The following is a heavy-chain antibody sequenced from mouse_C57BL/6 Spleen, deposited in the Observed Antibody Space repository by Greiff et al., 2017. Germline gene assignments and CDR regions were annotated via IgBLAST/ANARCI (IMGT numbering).Heavy chain of an antibody. J-gene: IGHJ4*01. CDR3: ARSNYSYAMDY. Sequence: EVHLVESGGGLVKPGGSLKLSCAASGFTFSDYGMHWVRQAPEKGLEWVAYISSGSSTIYYADTVKGRFTISRDNAKNTLFLQMTSLRSEDTAMYYCARSNYSYAMDYWGQGTSVTVSS. CDR1: GFTFSDYG. CDR2: ISSGSSTI. D-gene: IGHD2-5*01. V-gene: IGHV5-17*01.